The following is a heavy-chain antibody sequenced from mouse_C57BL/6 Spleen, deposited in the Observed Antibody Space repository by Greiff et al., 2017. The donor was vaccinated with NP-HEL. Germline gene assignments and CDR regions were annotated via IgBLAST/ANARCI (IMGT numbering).Heavy chain of an antibody. J-gene: IGHJ4*01. CDR1: GYAFSSYW. V-gene: IGHV1-80*01. CDR2: IYPGDGDT. D-gene: IGHD2-2*01. CDR3: ARSTMVTTLYYYAMDY. Sequence: VPLQQSGAELVKPGASVKISCKASGYAFSSYWMNWVKQRPGTGLEWIGQIYPGDGDTNYNGQFKGKATLTADKSSSTAYMKLSSLTSEDCAVYFCARSTMVTTLYYYAMDYGGQGTSVTVSS.